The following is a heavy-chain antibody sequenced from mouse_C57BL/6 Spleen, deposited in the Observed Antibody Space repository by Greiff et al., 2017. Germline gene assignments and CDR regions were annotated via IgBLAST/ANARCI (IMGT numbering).Heavy chain of an antibody. CDR1: GYTFTSYW. CDR2: IYPSDSET. D-gene: IGHD4-1*01. CDR3: ARGLTGTDY. J-gene: IGHJ2*01. V-gene: IGHV1-61*01. Sequence: QVHVKQPGAELVRPGSSVQLSCKASGYTFTSYWMDWVKQRPGQGLEWIGNIYPSDSETHYNQKFKDKATLTVDKSSSTAYMQLSSLTSEDSAVYYCARGLTGTDYWGQGTTLTVSS.